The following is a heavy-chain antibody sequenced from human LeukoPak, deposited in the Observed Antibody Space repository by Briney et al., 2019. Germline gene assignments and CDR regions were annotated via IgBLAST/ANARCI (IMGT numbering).Heavy chain of an antibody. D-gene: IGHD3-22*01. V-gene: IGHV4-34*01. J-gene: IGHJ4*02. CDR1: GGSFSGYY. CDR2: IKHSGST. Sequence: SETLSLTCAVYGGSFSGYYWSWIRQPPGEGLEWIGEIKHSGSTNYNPSLKSRVTISVDPSKNQFSLKLSSVTAADTAVYYCARARRNSYYDSSGYRGVCDYWGQGTLVTVSS. CDR3: ARARRNSYYDSSGYRGVCDY.